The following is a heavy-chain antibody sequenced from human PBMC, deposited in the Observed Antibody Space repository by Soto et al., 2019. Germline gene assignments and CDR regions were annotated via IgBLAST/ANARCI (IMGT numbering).Heavy chain of an antibody. D-gene: IGHD2-2*01. Sequence: PGESLKISCKGSGYSFTSYWISWVRQMPGKGLEWMGRIDPSDSYTNYSPSFQGHVTISADKSISTAYLQWSSLKASDTAMYYCASFSSVVVQPDMLAYYGMDVWGQGTTVTVSS. V-gene: IGHV5-10-1*01. CDR2: IDPSDSYT. J-gene: IGHJ6*02. CDR3: ASFSSVVVQPDMLAYYGMDV. CDR1: GYSFTSYW.